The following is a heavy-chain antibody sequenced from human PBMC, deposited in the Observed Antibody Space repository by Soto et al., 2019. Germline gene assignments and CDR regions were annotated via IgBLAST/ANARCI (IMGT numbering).Heavy chain of an antibody. CDR2: INNSGST. Sequence: SETLSLTCAVYGGSFSGYYWSWIRQPPGKGLEWIGEINNSGSTNYNPSLKSRVTMSVDTSKNQFSLKLSSVTAADTAVYYCARVSVTMVRGVNYYYYGMDVWGQGTTVTVSS. J-gene: IGHJ6*02. CDR3: ARVSVTMVRGVNYYYYGMDV. D-gene: IGHD3-10*01. V-gene: IGHV4-34*01. CDR1: GGSFSGYY.